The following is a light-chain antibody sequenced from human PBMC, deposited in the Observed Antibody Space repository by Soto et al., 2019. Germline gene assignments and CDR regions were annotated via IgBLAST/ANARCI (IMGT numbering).Light chain of an antibody. CDR1: QSVSSGY. V-gene: IGKV3-20*01. J-gene: IGKJ4*01. Sequence: EILWTHSQGTLLLYPGERATLSCRPSQSVSSGYLAWYQRKPGQAPGLLIFGASSRATGIPDRFSGSGSGTDFTLTISRLEPEDFAVYYCQQYGSSPTFTFGGGTKVEIK. CDR3: QQYGSSPTFT. CDR2: GAS.